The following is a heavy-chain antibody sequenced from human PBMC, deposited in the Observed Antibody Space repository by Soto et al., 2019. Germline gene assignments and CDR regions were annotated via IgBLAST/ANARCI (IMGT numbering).Heavy chain of an antibody. J-gene: IGHJ5*02. CDR3: ARIKYCSSTSCYDGDWFDP. D-gene: IGHD2-2*01. V-gene: IGHV4-4*02. CDR1: GGSISSSNW. CDR2: IYHSGST. Sequence: SETLSLTCAVSGGSISSSNWWSWVRQPPGKGLEWIGEIYHSGSTNYNPPLKSRVTISVDKSKNQFSLKLSSVTAADTAVYYCARIKYCSSTSCYDGDWFDPWGQGTLVTAPQ.